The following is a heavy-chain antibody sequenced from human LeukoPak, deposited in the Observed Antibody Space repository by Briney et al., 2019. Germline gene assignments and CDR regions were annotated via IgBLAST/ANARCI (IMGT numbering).Heavy chain of an antibody. D-gene: IGHD4-17*01. CDR3: ARAGDCDS. J-gene: IGHJ4*02. CDR2: IAYDGSNK. V-gene: IGHV3-30*03. Sequence: PGGSLRLSCAASGFSFSTYGMHWVRQAPGKGLEWVAVIAYDGSNKYYADSVKGRFTISRDNAKNSLYLQMNSLRDEDTGVYYCARAGDCDSWGQGTLVTVSS. CDR1: GFSFSTYG.